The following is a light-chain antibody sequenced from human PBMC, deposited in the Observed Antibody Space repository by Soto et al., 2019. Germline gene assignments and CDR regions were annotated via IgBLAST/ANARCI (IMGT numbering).Light chain of an antibody. Sequence: IVMTQSPATLSVSPGERATLSCRASQRVSSNVAWYQQKPGQAPRLLLYGASARATGVPARFSGSGSGTQFTLTISSLQSEDFAVYYCQQYNNWPPLTFGQGTRLEI. CDR2: GAS. J-gene: IGKJ5*01. V-gene: IGKV3-15*01. CDR1: QRVSSN. CDR3: QQYNNWPPLT.